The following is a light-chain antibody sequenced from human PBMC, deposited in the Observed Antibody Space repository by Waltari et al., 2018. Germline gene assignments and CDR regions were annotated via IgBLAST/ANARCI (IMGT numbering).Light chain of an antibody. V-gene: IGKV3D-20*01. Sequence: ENVLTQSPATLSLSPGERASLSCGASQSVSDRHLVWYQQKPGLAPRLLIYDASKRATGVPDRFSGSRSGTDFTLTISRLEPEDFAVYYCQRFASSEFTFGPGTKVDI. J-gene: IGKJ3*01. CDR2: DAS. CDR3: QRFASSEFT. CDR1: QSVSDRH.